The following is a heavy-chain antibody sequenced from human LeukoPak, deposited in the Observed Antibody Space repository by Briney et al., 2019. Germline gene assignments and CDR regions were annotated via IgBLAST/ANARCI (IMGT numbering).Heavy chain of an antibody. J-gene: IGHJ4*02. CDR2: ISSSSSYI. CDR1: GFTFSTYT. CDR3: ARVIAAAGIDY. V-gene: IGHV3-21*01. D-gene: IGHD6-13*01. Sequence: GGSLRLSCAASGFTFSTYTMNWVRQAPGKGLEWVSSISSSSSYIYYADSVKGRFTISRDNAKNSLYLQMNSLRAEDTAVYYCARVIAAAGIDYWGQGTLVTVSS.